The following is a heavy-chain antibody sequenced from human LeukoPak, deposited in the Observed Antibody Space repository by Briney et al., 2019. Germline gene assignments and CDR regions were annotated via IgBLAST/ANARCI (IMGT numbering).Heavy chain of an antibody. D-gene: IGHD1-1*01. CDR3: ARREVPNYYYGMDV. J-gene: IGHJ6*02. CDR2: INPNSGGT. Sequence: EASVKVSCKASGYTFTGYYMHWVRQAPGQGLEWMGWINPNSGGTNYAQKLQGRVTMTRDTSISTAYMELSRLRSDDTAVYYCARREVPNYYYGMDVWGQGTTVTVSS. V-gene: IGHV1-2*02. CDR1: GYTFTGYY.